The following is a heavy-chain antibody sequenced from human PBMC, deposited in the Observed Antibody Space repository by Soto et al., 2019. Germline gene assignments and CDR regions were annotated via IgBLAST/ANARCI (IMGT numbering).Heavy chain of an antibody. Sequence: QVQLQQWGAGLLKPSETLSLTCAVYGGSFSGYYWSWIRQPPGKGLEWIGEVNHSGSTNYNPSLKSPVTISVDTTKNQFCLKLSSVTAADTAVYYCARESERGTWYFDLWGRGTLVTVSS. D-gene: IGHD1-1*01. CDR3: ARESERGTWYFDL. J-gene: IGHJ2*01. V-gene: IGHV4-34*01. CDR1: GGSFSGYY. CDR2: VNHSGST.